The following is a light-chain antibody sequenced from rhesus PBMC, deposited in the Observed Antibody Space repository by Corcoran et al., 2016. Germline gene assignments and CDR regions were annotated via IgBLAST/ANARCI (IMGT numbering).Light chain of an antibody. V-gene: IGKV1-22*01. CDR2: RAS. CDR3: QQYIRGPLT. J-gene: IGKJ4*01. CDR1: QRVMNW. Sequence: DIQMTQSPSSLSASVGDTVTISCRASQRVMNWLAWYQQKPGKAPKLLIYRASQLQSGVPSRLSGGGSGTDFTLTISRLQSEDFATYFCQQYIRGPLTFGGGTKVDLK.